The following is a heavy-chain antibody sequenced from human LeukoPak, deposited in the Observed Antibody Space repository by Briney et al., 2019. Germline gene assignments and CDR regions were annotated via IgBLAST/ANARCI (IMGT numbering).Heavy chain of an antibody. CDR3: AREPLGYCSSTSCSHIGELGFDP. CDR2: ISAYNGNT. CDR1: GYTFTSYG. Sequence: APVKVSCKASGYTFTSYGISWVRQAPGQGLEWMGWISAYNGNTNYAQKLQGRVTMTTDTSTSTAYMELRSLRSDDTAVYYCAREPLGYCSSTSCSHIGELGFDPWGQGTLVTVSS. V-gene: IGHV1-18*01. D-gene: IGHD2-2*01. J-gene: IGHJ5*02.